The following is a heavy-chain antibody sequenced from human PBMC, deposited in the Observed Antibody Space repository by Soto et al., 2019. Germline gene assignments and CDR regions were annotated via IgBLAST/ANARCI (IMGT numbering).Heavy chain of an antibody. V-gene: IGHV1-69*01. J-gene: IGHJ5*02. CDR3: ARDYDFWSGYYSSVGGIWFDR. CDR2: LIPSFGTA. Sequence: QVQLVQSGAEVKKPGSSVKVSCKASGGTFSSYAISWVRQAPGQGLEWMGGLIPSFGTASYAQKFQGRVTITADESTSTAYMELSSLRSEDTAVDYCARDYDFWSGYYSSVGGIWFDRWGQGTLVTVSS. D-gene: IGHD3-3*01. CDR1: GGTFSSYA.